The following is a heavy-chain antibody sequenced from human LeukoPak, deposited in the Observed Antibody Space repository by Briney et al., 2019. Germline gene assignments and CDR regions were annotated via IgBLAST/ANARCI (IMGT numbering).Heavy chain of an antibody. CDR3: ARLGGYSSSRSPGGDY. Sequence: SETLSLTCAVYGGCFSGYYWSWIRQPPGKGLEWIGEINHSGSTNYNPSLKSRVTISVDTSKNQFSLKLSSVTAADTAVYYCARLGGYSSSRSPGGDYWGQGTLVTVSS. CDR1: GGCFSGYY. D-gene: IGHD6-13*01. V-gene: IGHV4-34*01. CDR2: INHSGST. J-gene: IGHJ4*02.